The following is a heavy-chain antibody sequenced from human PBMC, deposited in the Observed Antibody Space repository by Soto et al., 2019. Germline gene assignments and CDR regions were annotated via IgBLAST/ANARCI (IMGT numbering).Heavy chain of an antibody. CDR3: ARGIRNYYGADV. V-gene: IGHV3-74*01. D-gene: IGHD2-21*01. CDR1: GFTFTAYF. CDR2: IKFDGITA. J-gene: IGHJ6*02. Sequence: GGSLRLSCVASGFTFTAYFMHWVRQAPGQGLVWVSRIKFDGITASYADSVNGRFTISRDNAKNTVYLQMDSLRAEDTGMYYCARGIRNYYGADVWGQGTTVTVSS.